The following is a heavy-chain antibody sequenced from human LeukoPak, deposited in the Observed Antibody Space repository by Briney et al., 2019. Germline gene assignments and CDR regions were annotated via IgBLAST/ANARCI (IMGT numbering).Heavy chain of an antibody. CDR1: GASISSYY. V-gene: IGHV4-59*08. J-gene: IGHJ4*02. Sequence: PSETLSLTCSVSGASISSYYWSWIRQPPGKGLEWIGYIDYSGSTNYSPSLKSRVTISADTSKNQFSLKLTSLTAADTALYSCARHYSSDPFDYWGQGTLVTVSS. CDR3: ARHYSSDPFDY. D-gene: IGHD2-21*01. CDR2: IDYSGST.